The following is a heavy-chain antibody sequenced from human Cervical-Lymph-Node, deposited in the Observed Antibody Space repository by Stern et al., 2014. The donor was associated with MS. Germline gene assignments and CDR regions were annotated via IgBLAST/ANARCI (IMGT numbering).Heavy chain of an antibody. J-gene: IGHJ4*02. CDR3: ARDPSRFGDNGYLDY. CDR2: TSYDGTNK. V-gene: IGHV3-30-3*01. D-gene: IGHD3-10*01. Sequence: QVQLVEYGGGVVQPGKSLRLSCAASGFTFRSYSMHWVRQAPGQGLEWVAVTSYDGTNKHYADSVKGRFIISRDNSKNTVYLQMSSLRAEDTAVYYCARDPSRFGDNGYLDYWGQGTLVTVSS. CDR1: GFTFRSYS.